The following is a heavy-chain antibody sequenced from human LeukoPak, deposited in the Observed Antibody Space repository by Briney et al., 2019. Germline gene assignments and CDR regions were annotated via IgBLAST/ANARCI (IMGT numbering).Heavy chain of an antibody. CDR3: ARRGCNGGSCYAY. Sequence: GESLKISCKGSGYSFSNDWIGWVRHMPGKGLEWMGIIYPGDSDTRYSPSFQGQVTISADKSISTAYLQWSSLGASDTAVYYCARRGCNGGSCYAYWGQGTLVTVSS. V-gene: IGHV5-51*01. CDR1: GYSFSNDW. CDR2: IYPGDSDT. J-gene: IGHJ4*02. D-gene: IGHD2-15*01.